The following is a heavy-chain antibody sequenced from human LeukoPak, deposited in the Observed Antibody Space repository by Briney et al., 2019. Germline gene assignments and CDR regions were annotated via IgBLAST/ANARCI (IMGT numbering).Heavy chain of an antibody. CDR3: ARGPDYGGNPRNCLDY. J-gene: IGHJ4*02. CDR1: GGSFSGYY. CDR2: INHSGST. Sequence: SETLSLTCAVYGGSFSGYYWSWIRQPPGKGLEWIGEINHSGSTNYNPSLKSRVTISVDTSKNQFSLKLSSVTAADTAVYYCARGPDYGGNPRNCLDYWGQGTLVTVSS. D-gene: IGHD4-23*01. V-gene: IGHV4-34*01.